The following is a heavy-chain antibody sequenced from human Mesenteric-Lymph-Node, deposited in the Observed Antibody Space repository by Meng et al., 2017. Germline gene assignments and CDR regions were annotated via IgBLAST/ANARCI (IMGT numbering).Heavy chain of an antibody. CDR1: RISFDDYA. J-gene: IGHJ4*02. CDR2: ISCDGGIT. Sequence: GESLKISCAASRISFDDYAMHWVRQAPGKGLEWVSLISCDGGITYFADSLKGRSTISRDNAKKSWYLQMNSLRAEDTAVYYCARENYHDSSGLYGGADDYWGQGTLVTVSS. V-gene: IGHV3-43D*04. D-gene: IGHD3-22*01. CDR3: ARENYHDSSGLYGGADDY.